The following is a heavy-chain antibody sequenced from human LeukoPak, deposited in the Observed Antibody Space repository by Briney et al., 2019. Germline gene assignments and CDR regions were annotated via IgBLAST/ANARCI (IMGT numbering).Heavy chain of an antibody. V-gene: IGHV1-2*02. Sequence: ASVKVSCKASGYTFTGYYMHWVRQAPGQGLEWMGWINPNSGGTDYAQKFQGRVTMTRDTSISTAYMELSRLRSDDTAVYYCARTYDSRRSNWFDPWGQGTLVTVSS. J-gene: IGHJ5*02. CDR2: INPNSGGT. D-gene: IGHD3-22*01. CDR3: ARTYDSRRSNWFDP. CDR1: GYTFTGYY.